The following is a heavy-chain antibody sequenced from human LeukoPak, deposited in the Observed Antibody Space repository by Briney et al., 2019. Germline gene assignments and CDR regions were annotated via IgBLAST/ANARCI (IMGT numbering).Heavy chain of an antibody. V-gene: IGHV3-23*01. D-gene: IGHD5-24*01. CDR1: GFTFSTYT. Sequence: PGGSLRLSCAASGFTFSTYTMNWVRQAPGKGLEWVSAISGGGGSTFYADSVKGRFTISRDNSKNTVWLQMNGLRVEDTAVYYCGKSRDGYNPFVYGGQGTLVTVSS. J-gene: IGHJ4*02. CDR3: GKSRDGYNPFVY. CDR2: ISGGGGST.